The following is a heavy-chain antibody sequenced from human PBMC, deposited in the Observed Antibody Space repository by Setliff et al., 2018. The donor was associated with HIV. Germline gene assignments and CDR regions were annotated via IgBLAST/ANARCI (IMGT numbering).Heavy chain of an antibody. D-gene: IGHD3-10*01. Sequence: GGSLRLSCATSGLTFSNCGMHWVRQAPGKGLEWVASIRSDGSNKYYADSVTGRFTISRDDSKNMLYLQMNSLRAEDTAVYYCAKDKGQKYADYWGQGTMVTVS. CDR3: AKDKGQKYADY. J-gene: IGHJ4*02. CDR2: IRSDGSNK. CDR1: GLTFSNCG. V-gene: IGHV3-30*02.